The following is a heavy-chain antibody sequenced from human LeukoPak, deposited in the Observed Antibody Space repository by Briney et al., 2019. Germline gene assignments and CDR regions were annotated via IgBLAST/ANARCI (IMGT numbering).Heavy chain of an antibody. J-gene: IGHJ6*02. Sequence: GGSLRLSCAASGLTFSSYAMSWVRQAPGKGLEWVSSISGSGGSTYCADSVKGRFTISRDNSQNTLYLQMNSLRAEDTAVYYCAKDRSGGGDYYFGMDVWGPGTTVTVSS. CDR3: AKDRSGGGDYYFGMDV. D-gene: IGHD6-25*01. CDR1: GLTFSSYA. V-gene: IGHV3-23*01. CDR2: ISGSGGST.